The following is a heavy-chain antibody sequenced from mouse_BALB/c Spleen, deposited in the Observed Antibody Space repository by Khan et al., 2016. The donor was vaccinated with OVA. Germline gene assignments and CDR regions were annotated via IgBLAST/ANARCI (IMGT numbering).Heavy chain of an antibody. CDR1: GFTYSDYY. Sequence: EVELVESGGGLVKPGGSLKLSCAASGFTYSDYYMYWVRQTPEKRLEWVATISDGGSYTYYPDSVKGRFTIPRDNAKNNLHLQMSSLKSEDTAMYYCARAYNGYYYALDYWGQGTSVTVSA. D-gene: IGHD2-9*01. J-gene: IGHJ4*01. CDR3: ARAYNGYYYALDY. V-gene: IGHV5-4*02. CDR2: ISDGGSYT.